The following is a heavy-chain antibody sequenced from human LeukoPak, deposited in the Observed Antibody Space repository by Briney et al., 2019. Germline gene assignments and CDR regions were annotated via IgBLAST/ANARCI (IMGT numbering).Heavy chain of an antibody. D-gene: IGHD6-13*01. CDR2: IWYDGSNK. CDR1: GFPLSSYG. Sequence: GGSLRLSCVASGFPLSSYGMHWVRQAPGEGLEWVAAIWYDGSNKYYADSVKGRFTISRDNSKNTLYLQMNSLRPEDTAVYYCARGGTWYGGFDCWGQGTLVTVSS. CDR3: ARGGTWYGGFDC. V-gene: IGHV3-33*01. J-gene: IGHJ4*02.